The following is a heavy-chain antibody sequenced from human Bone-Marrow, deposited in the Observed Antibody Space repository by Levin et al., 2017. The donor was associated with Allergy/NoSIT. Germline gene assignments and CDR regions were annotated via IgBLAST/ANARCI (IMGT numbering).Heavy chain of an antibody. D-gene: IGHD6-19*01. Sequence: GGSLRLSCAASGFTFSSYAMHWVRQAPGKGLEWVAVISYDGSNKYYADSVKGRFTISRDNSKNTLYLQMNSLRAEDTAVYYCARVLGRYSSGWEDAFDIWGQGTMVTVSS. J-gene: IGHJ3*02. CDR2: ISYDGSNK. V-gene: IGHV3-30-3*01. CDR3: ARVLGRYSSGWEDAFDI. CDR1: GFTFSSYA.